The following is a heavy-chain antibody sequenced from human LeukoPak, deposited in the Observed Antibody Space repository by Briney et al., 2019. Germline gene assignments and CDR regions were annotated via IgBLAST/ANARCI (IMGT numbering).Heavy chain of an antibody. J-gene: IGHJ4*02. Sequence: SETLSLTCAVSGGSISSSNWWSWVRQPPGKGLEWIGEIYHSGRTNYNPSLKSRVTISVGTSKNQFSLKLSSVTAADTAVYYCARDGSYHYDSSGYYYTSLDYWGQGTLVTVSS. D-gene: IGHD3-22*01. V-gene: IGHV4-4*02. CDR1: GGSISSSNW. CDR3: ARDGSYHYDSSGYYYTSLDY. CDR2: IYHSGRT.